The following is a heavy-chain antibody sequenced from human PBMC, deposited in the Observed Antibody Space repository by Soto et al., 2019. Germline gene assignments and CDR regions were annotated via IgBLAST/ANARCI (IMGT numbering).Heavy chain of an antibody. V-gene: IGHV3-33*06. J-gene: IGHJ4*02. CDR3: ANTGPY. CDR1: GFTFSSYG. Sequence: QVQLVESGGGVVQPGRSLRLSCAASGFTFSSYGMHWVRQAPGKGLERVAVIWFDGSNKFYADSVKGRFTMSRDNSKNTVSLQMISLRDEDSAAYYCANTGPYWGQGTLVTVSS. CDR2: IWFDGSNK.